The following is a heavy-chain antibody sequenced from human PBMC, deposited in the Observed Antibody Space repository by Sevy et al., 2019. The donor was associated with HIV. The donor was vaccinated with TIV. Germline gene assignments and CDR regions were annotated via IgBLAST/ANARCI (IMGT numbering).Heavy chain of an antibody. J-gene: IGHJ4*02. V-gene: IGHV1-24*01. D-gene: IGHD3-10*01. CDR3: ATDSLGSGSYPFDY. Sequence: ASVKVSCKVSGYTLTELSMHWVRQAPGKGLEWMGGFDPEDGETIYEQKFQGRVTMTEDTSTDTAYMELSSLRSEDTAVYYCATDSLGSGSYPFDYWGQGTLVTVSS. CDR1: GYTLTELS. CDR2: FDPEDGET.